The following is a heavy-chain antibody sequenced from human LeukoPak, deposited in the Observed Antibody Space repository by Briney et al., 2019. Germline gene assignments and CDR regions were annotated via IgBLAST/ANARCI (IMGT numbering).Heavy chain of an antibody. Sequence: GGSLRLSCAASGFTLSTSGMSWVRQAPGKGLEWVSFISGGAGSTNYADSAKGRFTMSRDTAKSTLYLQMNSLRDDDTATYYCAKGRGSTSIYEYWGQGTLVTVSS. CDR3: AKGRGSTSIYEY. J-gene: IGHJ4*02. CDR1: GFTLSTSG. D-gene: IGHD2-2*01. CDR2: ISGGAGST. V-gene: IGHV3-23*01.